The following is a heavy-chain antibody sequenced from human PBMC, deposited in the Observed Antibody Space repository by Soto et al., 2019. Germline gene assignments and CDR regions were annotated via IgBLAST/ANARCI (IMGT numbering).Heavy chain of an antibody. J-gene: IGHJ6*02. CDR3: VRAAGYSGNDYVYDSGMDV. CDR2: VWYDGRNK. D-gene: IGHD5-12*01. CDR1: GFTFSSHG. V-gene: IGHV3-33*01. Sequence: QVQVVESGGGVVQPGRSLRLSCAASGFTFSSHGMHWVRQAPGKGLEWVALVWYDGRNKDYADSVKGRFTISRDNSKNTLYLQMNSLRDEDTAVYYCVRAAGYSGNDYVYDSGMDVWGQGNTVTVSS.